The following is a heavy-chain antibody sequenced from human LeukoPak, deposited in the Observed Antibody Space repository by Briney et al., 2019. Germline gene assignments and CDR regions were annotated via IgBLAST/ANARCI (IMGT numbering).Heavy chain of an antibody. D-gene: IGHD6-6*01. J-gene: IGHJ4*02. CDR3: ARVDPDSSSTLEVFDY. V-gene: IGHV4-59*01. CDR2: IYYSGST. CDR1: GGSISSYY. Sequence: SETLSLTCTVSGGSISSYYWSWSRQPPGKGLEWIGYIYYSGSTNYNPSLKSRVTISVDTSKNQFSLKLSSVTAADTAVYYCARVDPDSSSTLEVFDYWGQGTLVTVSS.